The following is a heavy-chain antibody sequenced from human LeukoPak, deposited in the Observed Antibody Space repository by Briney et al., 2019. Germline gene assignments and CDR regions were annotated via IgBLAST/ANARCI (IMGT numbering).Heavy chain of an antibody. Sequence: SETLSLTCTVSGGSISSGDYYWSWIRQPPGKGPEWVGYIYYSGSTYYNPSLKSRVTISVDTSKNQFSLKLSSVTAADTAVYYCARRSAYDSSGSKLDYWGQGTLVTVSS. CDR1: GGSISSGDYY. CDR3: ARRSAYDSSGSKLDY. J-gene: IGHJ4*02. D-gene: IGHD3-22*01. CDR2: IYYSGST. V-gene: IGHV4-30-4*01.